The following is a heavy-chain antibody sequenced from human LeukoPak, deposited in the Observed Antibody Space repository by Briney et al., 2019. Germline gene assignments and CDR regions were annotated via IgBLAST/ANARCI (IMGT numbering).Heavy chain of an antibody. CDR1: GFTFSGYW. CDR3: ARVTLPRLRFLEWSPGYYFDY. D-gene: IGHD3-3*01. Sequence: AGGSLRLSCVASGFTFSGYWMSWVRQAPGKGLEWVANIMEDGSIKKYVDSVKGRFTISRDNAKNSLYLQMNSLRAEDTAVYYCARVTLPRLRFLEWSPGYYFDYWGQGTLVTVSS. J-gene: IGHJ4*02. CDR2: IMEDGSIK. V-gene: IGHV3-7*01.